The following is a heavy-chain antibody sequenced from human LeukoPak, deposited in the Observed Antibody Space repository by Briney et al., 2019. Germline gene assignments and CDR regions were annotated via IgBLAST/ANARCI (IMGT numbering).Heavy chain of an antibody. CDR2: IYYSGST. J-gene: IGHJ3*02. D-gene: IGHD3-22*01. CDR1: GGSFSGYY. CDR3: ARDRYSSGYYRLDAFDI. Sequence: SETLSLTCAVYGGSFSGYYWSWIRQHPGKGLEWIGYIYYSGSTYYNPSLKSRVTISVDTSKNQFSLKLSSVTAADTAVYYCARDRYSSGYYRLDAFDIWGQGTMVTVSS. V-gene: IGHV4-31*11.